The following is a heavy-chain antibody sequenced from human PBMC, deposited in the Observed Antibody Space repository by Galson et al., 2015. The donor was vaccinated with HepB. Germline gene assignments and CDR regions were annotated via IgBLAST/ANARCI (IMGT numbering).Heavy chain of an antibody. Sequence: SLRLSCAASGFTFSTYAMSWVRQAPGKGLEWVSGLSITDSNRYYADSVKGRFTISRDNSKNTLYLQMDSLRVEDTATYYCARAAEKTNGLFDTWGQGTLVTVSS. J-gene: IGHJ5*02. CDR2: LSITDSNR. V-gene: IGHV3-23*01. CDR1: GFTFSTYA. D-gene: IGHD2-8*01. CDR3: ARAAEKTNGLFDT.